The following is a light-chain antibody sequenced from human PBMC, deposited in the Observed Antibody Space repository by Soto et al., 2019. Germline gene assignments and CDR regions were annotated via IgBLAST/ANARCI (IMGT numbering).Light chain of an antibody. CDR1: SSNIGAGYD. V-gene: IGLV1-40*01. Sequence: QSVLTQPPSVSGAPGQRVTISCTGSSSNIGAGYDVHWYQQLPGTAPKLMIYDVSTRPSGVSDRFSGSKSGNTASLTISGLWAEDDADYYCGSYTISSNYVFGTGTKLTVL. CDR3: GSYTISSNYV. CDR2: DVS. J-gene: IGLJ1*01.